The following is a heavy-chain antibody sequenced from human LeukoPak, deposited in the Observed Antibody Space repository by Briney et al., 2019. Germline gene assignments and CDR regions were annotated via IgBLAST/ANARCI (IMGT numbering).Heavy chain of an antibody. CDR3: ARRHQNTYYYGSGSRISGFDY. CDR1: VGSFSGYY. V-gene: IGHV4-34*01. D-gene: IGHD3-10*01. CDR2: INHSGST. J-gene: IGHJ4*02. Sequence: PSETLSLTCAVYVGSFSGYYWSWLRQPPGKGLEWIGEINHSGSTNYNPSLKSRVAISVDTSKNQFSLKMSSVTAADRAVYYCARRHQNTYYYGSGSRISGFDYWGQGTLVTVSS.